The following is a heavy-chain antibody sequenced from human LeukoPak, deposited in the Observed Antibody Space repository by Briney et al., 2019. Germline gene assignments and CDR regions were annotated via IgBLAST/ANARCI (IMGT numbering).Heavy chain of an antibody. CDR1: GYTFTSYG. CDR2: ITTYNGDK. J-gene: IGHJ4*02. D-gene: IGHD2-8*01. Sequence: GASVKVSCKASGYTFTSYGISWVRQAPGQGLEWVGWITTYNGDKKYAERFQGRVTMTTDTSTSTYYMELRNLRTDDTATYYCARDCSNGVCYPRDYWGQGTLVSV. CDR3: ARDCSNGVCYPRDY. V-gene: IGHV1-18*01.